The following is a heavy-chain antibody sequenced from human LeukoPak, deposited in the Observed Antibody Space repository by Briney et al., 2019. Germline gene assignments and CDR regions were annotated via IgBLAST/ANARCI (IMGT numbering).Heavy chain of an antibody. CDR2: IKQDGSEK. Sequence: GGSLRLSCAASGFRFSNNWMSWVRQAPGKGLEGVATIKQDGSEKYYMDSVKGRFTISRDNAKNSLYLQMNSLRAEDTAVYYCARETQYYFDSWGQGTLVTVSS. CDR1: GFRFSNNW. J-gene: IGHJ4*02. V-gene: IGHV3-7*01. CDR3: ARETQYYFDS.